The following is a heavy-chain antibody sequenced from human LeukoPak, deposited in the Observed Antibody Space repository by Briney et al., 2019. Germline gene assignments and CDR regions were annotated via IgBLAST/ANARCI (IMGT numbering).Heavy chain of an antibody. V-gene: IGHV1-2*06. Sequence: GASVKVSCKASGYTFTGYYMHWVRQAPGEGVERMGRINPNRGGTNYAQKFQGRDTITRDTSRRTDYMEMRRVRSDDTAVYYCARAYSSGWYDYWGQGTLVTVSS. J-gene: IGHJ4*02. CDR2: INPNRGGT. CDR1: GYTFTGYY. D-gene: IGHD6-19*01. CDR3: ARAYSSGWYDY.